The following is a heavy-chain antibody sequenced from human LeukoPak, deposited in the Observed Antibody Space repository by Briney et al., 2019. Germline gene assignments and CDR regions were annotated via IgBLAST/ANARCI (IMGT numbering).Heavy chain of an antibody. Sequence: GESLKISCKGSGYSFTSYWIGWVRQMPGKGLEWMGIIYPGDSDTRYSPSFQGQVTISADKSITTAYLQWSSLKASGTAMYYCARGLWSGYNYFDYWGQGTLVTVSS. V-gene: IGHV5-51*01. J-gene: IGHJ4*02. D-gene: IGHD3-3*01. CDR2: IYPGDSDT. CDR1: GYSFTSYW. CDR3: ARGLWSGYNYFDY.